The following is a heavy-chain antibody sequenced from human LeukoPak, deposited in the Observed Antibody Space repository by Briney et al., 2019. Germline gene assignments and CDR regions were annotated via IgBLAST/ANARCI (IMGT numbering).Heavy chain of an antibody. V-gene: IGHV4-34*01. CDR1: GGSFSGYY. CDR3: ARVGIPAAIRYYMDV. D-gene: IGHD2-2*02. J-gene: IGHJ6*03. CDR2: INHSGST. Sequence: SETLSLTCAVYGGSFSGYYWSRIRQPPGKGLEWIGEINHSGSTNYNPSLKSRVTISVDTSKNQFSLKLSSVTAADTAVYYCARVGIPAAIRYYMDVWGKGTTVTVSS.